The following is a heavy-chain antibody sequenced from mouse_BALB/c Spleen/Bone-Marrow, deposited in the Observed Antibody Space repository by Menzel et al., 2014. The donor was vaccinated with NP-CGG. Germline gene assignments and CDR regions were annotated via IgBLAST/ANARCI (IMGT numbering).Heavy chain of an antibody. Sequence: SGPELVKPGASVKISRKASGYTFXDYYINWVKQKPGQGLEWIGWIYPGSGNTKYNEKFKGKATLTVDTSSSTAYMQLSSLTSEDTAVYFCANLGRYAMDYWGQGTSVTVSS. V-gene: IGHV1-84*02. J-gene: IGHJ4*01. CDR1: GYTFXDYY. CDR2: IYPGSGNT. D-gene: IGHD3-1*01. CDR3: ANLGRYAMDY.